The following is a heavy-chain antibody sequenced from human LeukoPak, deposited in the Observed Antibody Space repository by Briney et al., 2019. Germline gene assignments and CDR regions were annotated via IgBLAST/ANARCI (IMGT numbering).Heavy chain of an antibody. V-gene: IGHV4-38-2*02. D-gene: IGHD1-26*01. CDR1: GYSISSGYY. Sequence: SETLSLTCTVSGYSISSGYYWGWIRQPPGKGLEWIGSIYHSGSTYYNPSLKSRVTISVDTSKNQFSLKLSSVTAADTAVYYCASRIGRYLYYFGMDVWGHGTTVTVSS. CDR3: ASRIGRYLYYFGMDV. CDR2: IYHSGST. J-gene: IGHJ6*02.